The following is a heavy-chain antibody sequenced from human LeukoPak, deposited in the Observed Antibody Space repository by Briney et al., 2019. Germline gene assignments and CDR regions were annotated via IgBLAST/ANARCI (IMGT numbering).Heavy chain of an antibody. CDR1: GYTFTSYG. CDR2: ISAYNGNT. J-gene: IGHJ4*02. CDR3: ATRDFWTTYYYVAFDN. V-gene: IGHV1-18*01. Sequence: ASVKVSCKASGYTFTSYGISWVRQAPGQGLEWMGWISAYNGNTNYAQKLQGRVTMTTDTSTSTAYMELSSLRSEDTAVYYCATRDFWTTYYYVAFDNWGQGTLVTVSS. D-gene: IGHD3/OR15-3a*01.